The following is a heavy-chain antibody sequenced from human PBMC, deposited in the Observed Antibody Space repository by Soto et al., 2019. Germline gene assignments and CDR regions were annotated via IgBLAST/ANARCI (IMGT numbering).Heavy chain of an antibody. V-gene: IGHV3-7*01. J-gene: IGHJ5*02. Sequence: GGSLRLSCAASVFTFSSYWMSWVRQAPGKGLEWVANIKQDGSEKYYVDSVKGRFTISRDNAKNSLYLQMNSLRAEDTAVYYCARAHYDFWSGYYGPNWFDPWGQGTLVTVSS. CDR1: VFTFSSYW. CDR2: IKQDGSEK. D-gene: IGHD3-3*01. CDR3: ARAHYDFWSGYYGPNWFDP.